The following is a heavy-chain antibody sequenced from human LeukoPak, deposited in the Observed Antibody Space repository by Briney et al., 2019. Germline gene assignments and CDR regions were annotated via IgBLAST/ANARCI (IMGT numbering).Heavy chain of an antibody. V-gene: IGHV3-21*01. J-gene: IGHJ6*03. D-gene: IGHD6-6*01. CDR3: ARELVGWNYFYYYYMDV. Sequence: GGSLRLSCAASGFTFSSYNMNWLRQAPGKGLEWVSSISSSGSYIYYSDSVKGRFTISRDNAKNSLYLQMNSLRAEDTAVYFCARELVGWNYFYYYYMDVWGKGTTVTGSS. CDR2: ISSSGSYI. CDR1: GFTFSSYN.